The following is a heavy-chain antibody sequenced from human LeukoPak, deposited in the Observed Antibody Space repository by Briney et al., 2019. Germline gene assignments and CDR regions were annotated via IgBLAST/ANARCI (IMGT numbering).Heavy chain of an antibody. CDR3: ARGLTAWDAFDI. CDR1: GFTFSSYG. V-gene: IGHV3-33*01. J-gene: IGHJ3*02. CDR2: IWCDGSNK. D-gene: IGHD3-16*01. Sequence: GGSPRLSCAASGFTFSSYGMHWVRQAPGKGLEWVAVIWCDGSNKYYADSVKGRFTISGDNSKNTLYLQMNSLRAEDTAVYYCARGLTAWDAFDIWGQGTMVTVSS.